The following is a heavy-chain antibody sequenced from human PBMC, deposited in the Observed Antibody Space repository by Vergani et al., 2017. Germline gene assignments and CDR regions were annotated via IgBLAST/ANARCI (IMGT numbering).Heavy chain of an antibody. J-gene: IGHJ3*02. V-gene: IGHV4-30-4*08. CDR1: GGSINSGDYY. Sequence: QVQLQESGPGLVKPSQTLFLTCTDSGGSINSGDYYWSWIRQPPGKGLEWIGYIYYSGNTYYNPSLRSRVSISLDTYKNQFYLKMSSVTAADTAVYYCARNSYCGGDCYSDAFEIWGQGTMVTVSS. D-gene: IGHD2-21*02. CDR3: ARNSYCGGDCYSDAFEI. CDR2: IYYSGNT.